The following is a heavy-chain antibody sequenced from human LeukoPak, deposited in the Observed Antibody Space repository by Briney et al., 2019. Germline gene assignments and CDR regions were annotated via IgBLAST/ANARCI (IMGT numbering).Heavy chain of an antibody. CDR2: ISAYNGNT. D-gene: IGHD3-16*01. J-gene: IGHJ4*02. Sequence: ASVKVSCKASGYTFTSYGISWVRQAPGQGLEWMGWISAYNGNTNYAQKLQGRVTMTTDTSTSTAYMELRSLRSEDTAVYYCARSPSMITFGGVPNLFDYWGQGTLVTVSS. CDR1: GYTFTSYG. CDR3: ARSPSMITFGGVPNLFDY. V-gene: IGHV1-18*01.